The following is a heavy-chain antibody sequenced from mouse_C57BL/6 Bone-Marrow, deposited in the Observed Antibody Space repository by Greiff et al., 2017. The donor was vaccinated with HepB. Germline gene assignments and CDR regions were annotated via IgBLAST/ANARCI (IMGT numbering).Heavy chain of an antibody. J-gene: IGHJ3*01. V-gene: IGHV1-64*01. CDR3: ARWNYDYDGAWFAY. Sequence: QVQLQQPGAELVKPGASVKLSCKASGYTFTSYWMHWVKQRPGQGLEWIGMIHPNSGSTNYNEKFKSKATLTVDKSSSTAYMQLSSLTSEDSAVYYCARWNYDYDGAWFAYWGQGTVVTVSA. D-gene: IGHD2-4*01. CDR1: GYTFTSYW. CDR2: IHPNSGST.